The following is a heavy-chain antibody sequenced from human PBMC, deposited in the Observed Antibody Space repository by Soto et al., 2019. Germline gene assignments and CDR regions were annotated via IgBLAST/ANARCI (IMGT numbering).Heavy chain of an antibody. CDR1: GGSISSSSYY. D-gene: IGHD1-1*01. CDR2: IYYSGST. J-gene: IGHJ4*02. Sequence: QLQLQESGPGLVKPSETLSLTCTVSGGSISSSSYYWGWIRQPPGKGLEWIGSIYYSGSTYYNPSLKSRVTIPVDTSKNQFSLKLSSVTAADTAVYYCARLHGYALHHLYLGQGTLVTVSS. CDR3: ARLHGYALHHLY. V-gene: IGHV4-39*01.